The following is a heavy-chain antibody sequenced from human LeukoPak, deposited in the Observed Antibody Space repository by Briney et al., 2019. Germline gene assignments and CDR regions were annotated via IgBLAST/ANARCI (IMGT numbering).Heavy chain of an antibody. CDR2: TYHSGST. D-gene: IGHD1-1*01. CDR1: GYSISSGYY. J-gene: IGHJ3*02. Sequence: SETLSLTCTVSGYSISSGYYWGWIRQPPGKGLEWIGSTYHSGSTYYNPSLKSRVTISVDTSKNQFSLKLSSVTAADTAVYYCARAPVTPQNWSRSRSAFDIWGQGTMVTVSS. CDR3: ARAPVTPQNWSRSRSAFDI. V-gene: IGHV4-38-2*02.